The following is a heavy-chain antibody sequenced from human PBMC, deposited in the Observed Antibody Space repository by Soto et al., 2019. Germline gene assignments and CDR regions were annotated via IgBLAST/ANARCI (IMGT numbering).Heavy chain of an antibody. D-gene: IGHD3-10*01. CDR2: ISGGGGVST. Sequence: PGGSLRLSCAASGFTFSSYAMTWVRQAPGKGLEWVSGISGGGGVSTYYADSVKGRFTISRDNSMNTLYLQMNRLRAEDTAVYYCAKDAIIMVRGVNNWFDPWGQGTLVTVSS. CDR3: AKDAIIMVRGVNNWFDP. J-gene: IGHJ5*02. V-gene: IGHV3-23*01. CDR1: GFTFSSYA.